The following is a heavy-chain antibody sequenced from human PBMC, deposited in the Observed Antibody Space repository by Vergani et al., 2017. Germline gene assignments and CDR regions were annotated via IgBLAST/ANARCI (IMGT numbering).Heavy chain of an antibody. D-gene: IGHD3-22*01. CDR3: AKDYYDSSGYAYXFDY. CDR1: VFPFINAW. Sequence: SLLLSCAASVFPFINAWMSFFRQAPGTGLEWVAVISNSFLLPSSSSSVKGRFTISRDNSKNTLYLQMNSLRAEDTAMYYCAKDYYDSSGYAYXFDYWGQGTLVTVSS. CDR2: ISNSFLLP. V-gene: IGHV3-30*18. J-gene: IGHJ4*02.